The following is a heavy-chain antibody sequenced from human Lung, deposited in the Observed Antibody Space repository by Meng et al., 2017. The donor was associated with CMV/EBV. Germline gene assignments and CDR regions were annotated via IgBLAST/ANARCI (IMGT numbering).Heavy chain of an antibody. CDR1: GLPLRRYW. CDR3: ARGVAESLGWEMGY. J-gene: IGHJ4*02. V-gene: IGHV3-74*03. CDR2: IDSDGRDI. Sequence: EVWVVVSGGGLVQPGGSLRLSCAVSGLPLRRYWMHWVRQAPGKGLEWVSRIDSDGRDITYADSVRGRFTISRDDAKNTLYLQMNSLRVEDTAVYYCARGVAESLGWEMGYWGQGTLVTVSS. D-gene: IGHD1-26*01.